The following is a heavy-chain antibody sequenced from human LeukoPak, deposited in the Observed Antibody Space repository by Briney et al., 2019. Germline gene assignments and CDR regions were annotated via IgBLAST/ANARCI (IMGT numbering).Heavy chain of an antibody. V-gene: IGHV1-18*01. Sequence: ASVKVSCKTSGYTFTSYGFSWVRQASGQGLEWMGWISACNGDTEYAQNFQGRVTLTTDTSTRTAYMELTSLKSDDTAVYFCARDSRIAVAGTGSWFDLWGQGTLVTVSS. J-gene: IGHJ5*02. D-gene: IGHD6-19*01. CDR1: GYTFTSYG. CDR3: ARDSRIAVAGTGSWFDL. CDR2: ISACNGDT.